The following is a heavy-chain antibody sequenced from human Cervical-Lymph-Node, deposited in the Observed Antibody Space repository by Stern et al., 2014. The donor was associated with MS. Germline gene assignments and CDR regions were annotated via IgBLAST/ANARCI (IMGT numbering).Heavy chain of an antibody. Sequence: QVQLVESGGGVVQPGRSLRLSCAASGFTFSSYAMHWVRQAPGKGLEWVAVISYDGSNKYYADSVKGRFTISRDNSKNTLYLQMNSLRAEDTAVYYCARDYKPSGYFGDYYYGMDVWGQGTTVTVSS. CDR1: GFTFSSYA. CDR3: ARDYKPSGYFGDYYYGMDV. V-gene: IGHV3-30*04. D-gene: IGHD3-10*01. CDR2: ISYDGSNK. J-gene: IGHJ6*02.